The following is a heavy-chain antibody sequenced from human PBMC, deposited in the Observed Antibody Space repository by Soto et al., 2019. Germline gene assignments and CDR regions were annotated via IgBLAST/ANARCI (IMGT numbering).Heavy chain of an antibody. J-gene: IGHJ4*02. Sequence: QVQLVESGGGVVQPGRSLRLSCAASGFTFSSYAMHWVRQAPGKGLEWVAVISYDGSNKYYADSVKGRFTSSRDNSKNTLYLQMNSLRAEDTAVYYCARWNSGTGGDYWGQGTLVTVSS. CDR2: ISYDGSNK. D-gene: IGHD6-19*01. V-gene: IGHV3-30-3*01. CDR1: GFTFSSYA. CDR3: ARWNSGTGGDY.